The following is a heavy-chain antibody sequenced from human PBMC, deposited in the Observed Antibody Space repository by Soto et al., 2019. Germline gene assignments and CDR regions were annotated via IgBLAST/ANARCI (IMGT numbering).Heavy chain of an antibody. CDR1: GYTFTTYW. D-gene: IGHD2-2*01. Sequence: EVQLVQSGAEVKKPGESLRISCKGSGYTFTTYWITWVRQTPGKGLEWMGRIDPGNSYTSYNPSFQGHVTLSADMSISTAYLQWSGLKVSHTAMYYCARLTGLGPMPFDYWGQGTLVTVSS. CDR2: IDPGNSYT. J-gene: IGHJ4*02. V-gene: IGHV5-10-1*03. CDR3: ARLTGLGPMPFDY.